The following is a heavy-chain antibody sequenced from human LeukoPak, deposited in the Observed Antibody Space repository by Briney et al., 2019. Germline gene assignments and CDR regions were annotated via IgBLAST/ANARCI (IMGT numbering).Heavy chain of an antibody. J-gene: IGHJ4*02. CDR1: GFTFSSYS. Sequence: GGSLRLSCAASGFTFSSYSMNWVRQAPGKGLEWVSAISGSGGSTYYADSVKGRFTISRDNSKNTLYLQMSSLRAEDTAVYYCAKDRGRYYDSSGYYWGYYFDSWGQGILVTVST. CDR2: ISGSGGST. D-gene: IGHD3-22*01. V-gene: IGHV3-23*01. CDR3: AKDRGRYYDSSGYYWGYYFDS.